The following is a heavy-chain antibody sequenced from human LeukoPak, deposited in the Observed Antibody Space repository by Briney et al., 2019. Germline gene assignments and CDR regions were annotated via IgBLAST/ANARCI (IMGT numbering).Heavy chain of an antibody. CDR1: GYTFTGYY. CDR3: ARGRGYSSGWFESVHAFDI. CDR2: INPNSGGT. D-gene: IGHD6-19*01. Sequence: ASVKVSCKASGYTFTGYYMHWVRQAPGQGLEWMGWINPNSGGTNYAQKFQGRVTMTRDTSISTAYMELSRLRSDDTAVYYCARGRGYSSGWFESVHAFDIWGQGTMVTVSS. J-gene: IGHJ3*02. V-gene: IGHV1-2*02.